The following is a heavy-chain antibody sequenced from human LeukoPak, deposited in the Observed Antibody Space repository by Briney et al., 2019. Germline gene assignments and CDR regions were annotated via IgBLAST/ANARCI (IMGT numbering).Heavy chain of an antibody. Sequence: PSETLSPTCTVAGGSISSYYWRWIRQPPGKGLEWIGYIYYSGSTNYNPSLKSRVTISVDTSKNQLSLELRSVTAADTAVYYCARGVSFDYWGQGTLVTVSS. V-gene: IGHV4-59*01. J-gene: IGHJ4*02. D-gene: IGHD6-13*01. CDR1: GGSISSYY. CDR3: ARGVSFDY. CDR2: IYYSGST.